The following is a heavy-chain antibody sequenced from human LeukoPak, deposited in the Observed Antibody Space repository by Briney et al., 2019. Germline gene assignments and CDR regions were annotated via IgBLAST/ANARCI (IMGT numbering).Heavy chain of an antibody. CDR2: INHSGST. D-gene: IGHD6-13*01. CDR1: GGSFSGYY. CDR3: ARDLRVDSSSWYVLGAGPYYYYGMDV. Sequence: SETLSLTCAVYGGSFSGYYWSWIRQPPGKGLEWIGEINHSGSTNYNPSLKSRVTISVDTSKNQFSLKLNSVTPEDTAVYYCARDLRVDSSSWYVLGAGPYYYYGMDVWGQGTTVTVSS. J-gene: IGHJ6*02. V-gene: IGHV4-34*01.